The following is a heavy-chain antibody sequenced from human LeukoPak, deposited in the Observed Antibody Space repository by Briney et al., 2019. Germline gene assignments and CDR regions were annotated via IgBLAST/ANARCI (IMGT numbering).Heavy chain of an antibody. V-gene: IGHV1-2*02. CDR2: INPNSGGT. CDR1: GYTFTGYY. J-gene: IGHJ3*02. D-gene: IGHD6-19*01. Sequence: ASVKVSCKASGYTFTGYYMHWVRQAPGQGLEWMGWINPNSGGTNYAQKFQGRVTMTRDTSISTAYPQWSSLKASDTAMYYCARQGGWPDAFDIWGQGTMVTVSS. CDR3: ARQGGWPDAFDI.